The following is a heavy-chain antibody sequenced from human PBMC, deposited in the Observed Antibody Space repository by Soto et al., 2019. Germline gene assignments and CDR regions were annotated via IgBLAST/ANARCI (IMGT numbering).Heavy chain of an antibody. CDR3: SKELDRTEGGSGRCPVP. CDR2: ISGSGDIT. D-gene: IGHD3-10*01. Sequence: EVQLLESGGGLVQPGGSLRLSCAASGFRFSTYAMTWVRQAPGKGLEWVSAISGSGDITYHADSVKGRFTISRDNSSNXXYVPMQRLRVGDTAVYYCSKELDRTEGGSGRCPVPWGQGTLVAVSS. V-gene: IGHV3-23*01. CDR1: GFRFSTYA. J-gene: IGHJ5*02.